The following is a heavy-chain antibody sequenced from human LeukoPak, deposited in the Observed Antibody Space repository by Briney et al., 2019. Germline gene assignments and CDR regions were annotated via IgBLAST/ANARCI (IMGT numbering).Heavy chain of an antibody. CDR1: GFTFSSYS. CDR2: ISSSSSTI. Sequence: PGGSLRLSCAASGFTFSSYSMNWVRQAPGKGLEWVSYISSSSSTIYYADSVKGRFTISRDNAKNSLYLQMNSLRAEDTAVYYCARDPYSGSSGGAFDIWGQGTMVTVSS. V-gene: IGHV3-48*01. J-gene: IGHJ3*02. CDR3: ARDPYSGSSGGAFDI. D-gene: IGHD1-26*01.